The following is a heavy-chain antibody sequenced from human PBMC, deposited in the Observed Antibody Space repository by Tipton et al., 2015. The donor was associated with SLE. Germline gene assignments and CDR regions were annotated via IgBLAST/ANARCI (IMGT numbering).Heavy chain of an antibody. Sequence: TLSLTCAVYGGSFSGYYWSWIRQPPGKGLEWIGEINHSGSTNYNPSLKNRVTISINTSKNQFSLNLSSVTAADTAVYFCARGVRYSSGQSAFDIWGQGTMVSVSS. CDR2: INHSGST. V-gene: IGHV4-34*01. D-gene: IGHD6-19*01. J-gene: IGHJ3*02. CDR3: ARGVRYSSGQSAFDI. CDR1: GGSFSGYY.